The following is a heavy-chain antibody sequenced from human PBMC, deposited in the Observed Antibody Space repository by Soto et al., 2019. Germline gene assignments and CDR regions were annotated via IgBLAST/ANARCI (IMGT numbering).Heavy chain of an antibody. V-gene: IGHV2-5*02. CDR2: IYWDDDK. D-gene: IGHD6-25*01. J-gene: IGHJ4*02. CDR3: AHSSGWLNDYYFDY. Sequence: QITLKESGPTLVKPTQTLTLTSPFSGFSLSTRGVVGGWILQPPEKAWEWLALIYWDDDKRYSPSLKSRLTITKDTSKNQVVLTMTNMDPVDTATYYCAHSSGWLNDYYFDYWGQGTLVTVSS. CDR1: GFSLSTRGVV.